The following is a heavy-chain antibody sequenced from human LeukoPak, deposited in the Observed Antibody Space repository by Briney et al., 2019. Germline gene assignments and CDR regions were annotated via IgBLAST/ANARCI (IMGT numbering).Heavy chain of an antibody. J-gene: IGHJ5*02. D-gene: IGHD2-21*02. CDR2: IISRIDGGTI. V-gene: IGHV3-15*07. CDR1: W. CDR3: TTDPRLAYCGGDCYS. Sequence: WXXWVRQAPGKGLEWVGRIISRIDGGTIDYAAPVKGRFTISRDDSKNTLYLQMNSLKTEDTAIYYCTTDPRLAYCGGDCYSWGQGTLVTVSS.